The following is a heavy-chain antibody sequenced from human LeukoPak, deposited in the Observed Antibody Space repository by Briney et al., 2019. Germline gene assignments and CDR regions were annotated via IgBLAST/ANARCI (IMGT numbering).Heavy chain of an antibody. CDR2: IRTNTYDQAR. CDR1: GYTIGDHA. D-gene: IGHD3-3*01. J-gene: IGHJ6*04. CDR3: SRGLRFPDV. V-gene: IGHV3-49*03. Sequence: PGGALGFSCTVSGYTIGDHALNCFSQAPGKRLEWVDFIRTNTYDQARDYAAYAKGRFTFSKYDSNTIDNLQMNRFKTEDTAVYYCSRGLRFPDVWGKGTTVTVYS.